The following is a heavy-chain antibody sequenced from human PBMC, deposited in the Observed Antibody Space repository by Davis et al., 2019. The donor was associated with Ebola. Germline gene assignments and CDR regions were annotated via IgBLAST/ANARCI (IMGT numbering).Heavy chain of an antibody. CDR2: ISSSGSTI. CDR1: GFPFRSYD. Sequence: GESLNIPCAAPGFPFRSYDLNSVRQAPGKGLERVSYISSSGSTIYYADSVKGRFTISRDKAKNSLYLQMNSLRAEDTAVYYCARGYYDSSGYYRRYYFDYWGQGTLVTVSS. V-gene: IGHV3-48*03. D-gene: IGHD3-22*01. CDR3: ARGYYDSSGYYRRYYFDY. J-gene: IGHJ4*02.